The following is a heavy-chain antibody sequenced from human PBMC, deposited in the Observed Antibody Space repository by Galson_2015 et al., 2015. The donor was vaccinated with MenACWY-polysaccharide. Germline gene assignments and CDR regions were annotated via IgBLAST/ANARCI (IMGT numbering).Heavy chain of an antibody. CDR3: ARDLGDGGFLE. CDR2: IYYSGST. V-gene: IGHV4-59*01. CDR1: GGSISGYY. J-gene: IGHJ4*02. D-gene: IGHD3-3*01. Sequence: SETLSLTCIVSGGSISGYYWSWLRQPPGKGLEWIGFIYYSGSTKYNPSLKSRVTISLDTSKNQFSLKLSSVTAADTAVYYCARDLGDGGFLEWGQGTLVTVSS.